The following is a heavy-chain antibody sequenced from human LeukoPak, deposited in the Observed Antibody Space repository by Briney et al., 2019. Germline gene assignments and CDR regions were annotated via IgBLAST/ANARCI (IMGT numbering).Heavy chain of an antibody. CDR2: IIPFFGSA. V-gene: IGHV1-69*05. CDR3: ARPDFSSFDWGFDF. J-gene: IGHJ4*02. CDR1: GGTFNTFA. D-gene: IGHD5-12*01. Sequence: ASVKVSCKASGGTFNTFAISWVRQAPGQGLEWMGGIIPFFGSANYAQRFQDRFTITTDESTTTAYMELNSLTSDDTAVYYCARPDFSSFDWGFDFWGQGTLITVSS.